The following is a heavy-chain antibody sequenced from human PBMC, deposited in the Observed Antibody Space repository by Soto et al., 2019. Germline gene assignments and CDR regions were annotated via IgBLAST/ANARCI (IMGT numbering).Heavy chain of an antibody. CDR2: IIPIFGTA. CDR1: GGTFSSYA. D-gene: IGHD3-10*01. CDR3: ERGEMATSMTYNAFDI. Sequence: QVQLVQSGAEVKKPGSSVKVSCKASGGTFSSYAISWVRQAPGQGLEWMGGIIPIFGTANYAQKFQGRVTITADESTSTAYMELSSMRSEDTAVYYCERGEMATSMTYNAFDIWGQGTMVTVSS. J-gene: IGHJ3*02. V-gene: IGHV1-69*12.